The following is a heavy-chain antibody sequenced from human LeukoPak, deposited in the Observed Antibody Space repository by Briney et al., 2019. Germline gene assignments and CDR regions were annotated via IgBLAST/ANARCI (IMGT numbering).Heavy chain of an antibody. Sequence: GGSLRLSCAASKFTFSDYSMSWVRQAPGKGLEWVSSISSIRNYIYYADSVKGRFTVSRDNAKKSLYLQMTSLTAEDTAVYYCARDRGAYCGGDCYLGFDYWGRGTLVTVSS. CDR1: KFTFSDYS. CDR2: ISSIRNYI. V-gene: IGHV3-21*01. D-gene: IGHD2-21*02. CDR3: ARDRGAYCGGDCYLGFDY. J-gene: IGHJ4*01.